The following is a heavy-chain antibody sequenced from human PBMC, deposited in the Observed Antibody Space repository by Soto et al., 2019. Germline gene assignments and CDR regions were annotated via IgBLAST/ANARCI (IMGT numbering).Heavy chain of an antibody. D-gene: IGHD3-3*01. V-gene: IGHV4-31*03. J-gene: IGHJ5*02. CDR1: GGSISSGGYY. CDR2: IYYSGST. Sequence: SETLSLTCTVSGGSISSGGYYWSWIRQHPGKGLEWIGYIYYSGSTYYDPSLKSRVTISVDTSKNQFSLKPSSVTAADTAVYYCARDRVTIFGVVITPTGFDPWGQGTLVTVSS. CDR3: ARDRVTIFGVVITPTGFDP.